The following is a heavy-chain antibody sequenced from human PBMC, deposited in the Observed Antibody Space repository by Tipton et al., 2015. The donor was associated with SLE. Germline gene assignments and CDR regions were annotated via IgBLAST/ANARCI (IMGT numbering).Heavy chain of an antibody. Sequence: TLSLTCTVSGGSISSHYWSWFRQPPGKGLEWIGYIYYSGSTYYNPSLKSRVTISVDTSKNQFSLKLSSVTAADTAVYYCASRDSSGWSHDAFDIWGQGTMVTVSS. CDR1: GGSISSHY. CDR2: IYYSGST. J-gene: IGHJ3*02. D-gene: IGHD6-19*01. CDR3: ASRDSSGWSHDAFDI. V-gene: IGHV4-59*08.